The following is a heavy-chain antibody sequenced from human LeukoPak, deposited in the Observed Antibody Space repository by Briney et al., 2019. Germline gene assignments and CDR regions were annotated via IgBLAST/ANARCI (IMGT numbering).Heavy chain of an antibody. D-gene: IGHD6-25*01. J-gene: IGHJ6*03. CDR1: GFTFSSYT. CDR2: IGTSSTTI. V-gene: IGHV3-48*01. Sequence: GGSLRLSCAASGFTFSSYTMNWVRQPPGKGLEWVSNIGTSSTTIYYADSVKGRFTISRDNAKNSLCLQMNSLRADDTAVYYCARFAAGGSYYYYMDVWGKGTTVTVSS. CDR3: ARFAAGGSYYYYMDV.